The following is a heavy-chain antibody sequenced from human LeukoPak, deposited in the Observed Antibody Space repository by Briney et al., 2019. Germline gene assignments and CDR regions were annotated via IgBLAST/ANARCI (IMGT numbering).Heavy chain of an antibody. Sequence: SETLSLTCAVYGGSFSGYYWSWIRQPPGKGLEWIGEINHSGSTNYNPSLKSRVTISVDTSKNQFSLKLSSVTAADTAVYYCARALEYYDFWPFDPWGQGTLVTVSS. V-gene: IGHV4-34*01. CDR1: GGSFSGYY. J-gene: IGHJ5*02. CDR3: ARALEYYDFWPFDP. CDR2: INHSGST. D-gene: IGHD3-3*01.